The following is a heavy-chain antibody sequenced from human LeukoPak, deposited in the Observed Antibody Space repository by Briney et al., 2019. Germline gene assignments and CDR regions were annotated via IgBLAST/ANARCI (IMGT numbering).Heavy chain of an antibody. D-gene: IGHD1-1*01. V-gene: IGHV3-23*01. CDR3: AKVRTGHYFDY. J-gene: IGHJ4*02. CDR1: GFTFSSYA. CDR2: ISGTGGST. Sequence: QTGGSLRLSCAASGFTFSSYAMSWVRQAPGKGLEWVSAISGTGGSTYYADSVKGRFTISRDNSNNTLFLQMNSLRAEDTAVYYCAKVRTGHYFDYWGQGTLVTVSS.